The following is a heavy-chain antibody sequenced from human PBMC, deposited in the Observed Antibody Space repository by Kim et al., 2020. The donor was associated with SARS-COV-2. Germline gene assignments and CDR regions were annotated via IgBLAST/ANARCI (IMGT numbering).Heavy chain of an antibody. CDR3: ARVAAAAGTGYYFDY. Sequence: ASVKVSCKTSGYTFSSYAFHWVRQAHGQSLEWMGWINAGKGTTKYSPKFQGRVAITRDTSANTVYMELSSLRSEDTAVYYCARVAAAAGTGYYFDYWGQG. CDR2: INAGKGTT. D-gene: IGHD6-13*01. V-gene: IGHV1-3*01. J-gene: IGHJ4*02. CDR1: GYTFSSYA.